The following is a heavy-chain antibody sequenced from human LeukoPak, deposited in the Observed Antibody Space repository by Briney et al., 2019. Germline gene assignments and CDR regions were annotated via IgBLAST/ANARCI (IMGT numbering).Heavy chain of an antibody. CDR2: INHSGST. D-gene: IGHD4-23*01. V-gene: IGHV4-34*01. CDR1: GGSFSGYY. CDR3: ARGRTRWVY. J-gene: IGHJ4*02. Sequence: PSETLSLTCAVYGGSFSGYYWSWIRQPPGKGLEWIGEINHSGSTNYNPSLKSRVTISVDTSKNQFSLKLSSETAADTAVYYCARGRTRWVYWGQGTLVTVSS.